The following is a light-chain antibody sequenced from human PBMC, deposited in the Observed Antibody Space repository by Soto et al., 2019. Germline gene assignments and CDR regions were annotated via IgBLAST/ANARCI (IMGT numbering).Light chain of an antibody. V-gene: IGLV1-47*01. CDR2: RDN. Sequence: QSVLTQPPSASATPGQRVTISCSGSTSNIEKFYVYWYQQLPGTAPKLLVYRDNQRPSGVPDRFSGSKSGTSASLAISGLRSDDEADDYCAAWDDSLRGVVFGGGTKLTVL. CDR3: AAWDDSLRGVV. J-gene: IGLJ2*01. CDR1: TSNIEKFY.